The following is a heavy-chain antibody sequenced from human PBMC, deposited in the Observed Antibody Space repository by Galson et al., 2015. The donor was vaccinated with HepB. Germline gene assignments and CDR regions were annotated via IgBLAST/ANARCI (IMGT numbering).Heavy chain of an antibody. V-gene: IGHV3-9*01. J-gene: IGHJ5*02. CDR1: GFTFNDYA. CDR3: AKDISSLYYYHDSGFPSNWFDP. D-gene: IGHD3-22*01. CDR2: TDWNSNNI. Sequence: SLRLSCAASGFTFNDYAMHWVRQAPKKGLEWVSGTDWNSNNIGYADSVKGRFTISRDNAKSSLYLQMNSLRVDDTAVYYCAKDISSLYYYHDSGFPSNWFDPWGQGTLVTVSS.